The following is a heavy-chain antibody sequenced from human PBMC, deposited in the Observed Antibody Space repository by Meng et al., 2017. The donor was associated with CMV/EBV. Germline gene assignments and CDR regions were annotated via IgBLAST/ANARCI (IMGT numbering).Heavy chain of an antibody. CDR1: GGSISSGDYY. CDR2: IYYSGST. V-gene: IGHV4-30-4*08. J-gene: IGHJ3*02. D-gene: IGHD3-22*01. Sequence: SETLSLTCTVSGGSISSGDYYWSWIRQPPGKGLEWIGYIYYSGSTYYNPSLKSRVTISVDTSKNQFSLKLSSVTAADTAVYYCARDRITMILPDAFDIWDQGTMVTVSS. CDR3: ARDRITMILPDAFDI.